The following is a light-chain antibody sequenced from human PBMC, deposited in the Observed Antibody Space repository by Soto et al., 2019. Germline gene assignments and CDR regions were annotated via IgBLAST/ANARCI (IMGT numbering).Light chain of an antibody. J-gene: IGKJ1*01. V-gene: IGKV3-15*01. CDR1: QNVYSN. CDR3: QQSTGWPLT. CDR2: SAS. Sequence: EIVMTQSPATLSVSPGDRATLSCRASQNVYSNVAWYQQRPGQAPRLLIYSASTRATGIPARFSGRGSGTEFTLTISSLQSEDFAIYYCQQSTGWPLTFGQVTEVYI.